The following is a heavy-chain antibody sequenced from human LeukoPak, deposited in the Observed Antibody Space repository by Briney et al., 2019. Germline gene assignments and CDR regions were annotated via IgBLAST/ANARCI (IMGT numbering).Heavy chain of an antibody. CDR1: GVSISDNNFY. CDR2: FYYSGGT. D-gene: IGHD3-3*01. J-gene: IGHJ4*01. Sequence: SETLSLTCSVSGVSISDNNFYWSWIRQPSGKGLDWIGIFYYSGGTYYNPSLQSRVTISGDTSKNLFSLHLRSATVADTAIYFCARMSFAFDPSFFDYWGHGALVPVSS. CDR3: ARMSFAFDPSFFDY. V-gene: IGHV4-39*01.